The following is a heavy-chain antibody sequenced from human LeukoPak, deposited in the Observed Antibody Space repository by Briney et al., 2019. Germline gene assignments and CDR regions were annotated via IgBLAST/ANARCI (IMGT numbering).Heavy chain of an antibody. D-gene: IGHD5-18*01. CDR1: GFTLGGHD. Sequence: GGSLRLSCTASGFTLGGHDMHWVRQTTGDGLEWVAAVSAGHHASYAGSVKGRFTVSREDAKNSLYLQMNSLRAGDTAVYYCVREARGYHYTYFDYWGQGSLVTVSS. CDR3: VREARGYHYTYFDY. J-gene: IGHJ4*02. CDR2: VSAGHHA. V-gene: IGHV3-13*01.